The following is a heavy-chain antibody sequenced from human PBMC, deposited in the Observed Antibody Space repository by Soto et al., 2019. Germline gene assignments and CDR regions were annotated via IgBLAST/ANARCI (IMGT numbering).Heavy chain of an antibody. CDR2: ISSYNGNT. CDR3: ARAPTRDSRGRDLGMDV. Sequence: QVQLMQSGAEVKKPGASVKVSCKASSYTFTSYGITWVRQAPGQGLEWMGWISSYNGNTNYAQRLQGRVTMTTDTSTSTAYMELRSLRSDDTAVYYCARAPTRDSRGRDLGMDVWGQGTTVTVSS. J-gene: IGHJ6*02. CDR1: SYTFTSYG. D-gene: IGHD3-22*01. V-gene: IGHV1-18*01.